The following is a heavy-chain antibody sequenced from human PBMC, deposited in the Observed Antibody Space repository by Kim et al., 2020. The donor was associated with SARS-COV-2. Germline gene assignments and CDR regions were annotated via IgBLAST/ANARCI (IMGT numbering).Heavy chain of an antibody. J-gene: IGHJ4*02. CDR3: VRDPSMVRRGIIPDY. Sequence: GGSLRLSCAASGFSVGNNYMRWVRQAPGKGLEWVSVIYNTGTTYYADSVKGRFSIARDMSKNTISLQMNTLRVEDTAVYYCVRDPSMVRRGIIPDYWGQG. CDR1: GFSVGNNY. CDR2: IYNTGTT. V-gene: IGHV3-66*01. D-gene: IGHD3-10*01.